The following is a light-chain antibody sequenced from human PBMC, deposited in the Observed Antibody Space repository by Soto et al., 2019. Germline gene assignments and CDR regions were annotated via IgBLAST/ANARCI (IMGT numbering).Light chain of an antibody. CDR2: DAS. CDR3: QQYDSLPLT. Sequence: DIQMTQSPSSLSASVGDRVTITCQASQDISKYLNWYQRKPGKAPKLLIYDASSLEIGVPSRFSGSGSGTDFTFTISSLQPEDIATYYCQQYDSLPLTFGGGTKVEIK. V-gene: IGKV1-33*01. J-gene: IGKJ4*01. CDR1: QDISKY.